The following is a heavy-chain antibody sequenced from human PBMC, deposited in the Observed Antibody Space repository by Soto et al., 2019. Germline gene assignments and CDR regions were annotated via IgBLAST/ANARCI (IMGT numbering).Heavy chain of an antibody. V-gene: IGHV1-8*01. J-gene: IGHJ6*02. Sequence: ASVKVSCKASRYTFTSYDSNWVRQATGQGLEWMGWMNPNSGNTGYAQKFQGRVTMTRNTSISTAYMELSSLGSEDTAVYYCAREGGSSGWYVLGYYGMDVWGQGTTVTVSS. CDR3: AREGGSSGWYVLGYYGMDV. CDR2: MNPNSGNT. CDR1: RYTFTSYD. D-gene: IGHD6-19*01.